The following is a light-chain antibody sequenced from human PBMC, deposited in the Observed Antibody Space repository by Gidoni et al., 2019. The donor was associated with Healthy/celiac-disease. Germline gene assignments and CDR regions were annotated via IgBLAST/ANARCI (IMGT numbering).Light chain of an antibody. CDR1: QSVSSSY. CDR2: GAS. Sequence: EIVLTQSPGTLSLSPGERATLSCRTSQSVSSSYLAWYQQKPGQAPRLLIYGASSGSETDFTLTISRLEPEDFAVYYCQQYGSSPGTFGQGTKVEIK. J-gene: IGKJ1*01. CDR3: QQYGSSPGT. V-gene: IGKV3-20*01.